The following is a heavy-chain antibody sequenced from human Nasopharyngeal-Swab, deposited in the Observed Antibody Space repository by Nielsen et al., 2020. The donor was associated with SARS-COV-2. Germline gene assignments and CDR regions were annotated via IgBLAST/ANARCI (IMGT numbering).Heavy chain of an antibody. J-gene: IGHJ4*02. Sequence: GGSLRLSCAASGFTFSSYWMHWVRQAPGKGLVWVSRINGDGSSTSYADSVKGRFTISRDNAKNTLYLQMNSLRAEDTAVYYCARGGSYSSSWYPTYWGQGTLVTVSS. D-gene: IGHD6-13*01. V-gene: IGHV3-74*01. CDR3: ARGGSYSSSWYPTY. CDR1: GFTFSSYW. CDR2: INGDGSST.